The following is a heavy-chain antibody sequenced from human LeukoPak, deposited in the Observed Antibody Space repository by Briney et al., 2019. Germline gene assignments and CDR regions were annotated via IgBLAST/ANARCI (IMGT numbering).Heavy chain of an antibody. CDR1: GYTFTGYY. J-gene: IGHJ3*02. V-gene: IGHV1-2*02. CDR3: ARESNMIVVAITGPTGHDAFDI. CDR2: INPNSGGT. Sequence: ASVKVSCKSSGYTFTGYYMHWVRQAPGQGLEWMGWINPNSGGTNYAQKFQGRVTMTRDTSISTAYMELSRLRSDDTAVYYCARESNMIVVAITGPTGHDAFDIWGQGTMVTVSS. D-gene: IGHD3-22*01.